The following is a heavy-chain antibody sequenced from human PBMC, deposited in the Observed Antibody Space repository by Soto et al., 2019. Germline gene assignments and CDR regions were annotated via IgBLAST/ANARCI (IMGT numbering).Heavy chain of an antibody. CDR3: ARDLLYVGGDCSPLYNWFDP. CDR1: GFTFSSYS. CDR2: ISSSSSTI. V-gene: IGHV3-48*02. J-gene: IGHJ5*02. Sequence: GGSLRLSCAASGFTFSSYSMNWVRQAPGKGLEWVSYISSSSSTIYYADSVKGRFTISRDNAKNSLYLQMNSLRDEDTAVYYCARDLLYVGGDCSPLYNWFDPRGQRTLDTGSS. D-gene: IGHD2-21*02.